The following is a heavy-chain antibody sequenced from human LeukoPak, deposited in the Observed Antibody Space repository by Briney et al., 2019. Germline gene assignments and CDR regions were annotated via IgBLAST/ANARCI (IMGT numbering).Heavy chain of an antibody. V-gene: IGHV3-23*01. CDR1: GFTFSSYT. CDR2: ISGSNDNT. Sequence: GGSLRLSCAASGFTFSSYTMNWVRQAPGKGLEWVSAISGSNDNTYYADSVKGRFTISRDNSKNTLYLQVNSLRAEDTAVYYCAKLTTVTSDNFDYWGQGTPVIVSS. J-gene: IGHJ4*02. D-gene: IGHD4-17*01. CDR3: AKLTTVTSDNFDY.